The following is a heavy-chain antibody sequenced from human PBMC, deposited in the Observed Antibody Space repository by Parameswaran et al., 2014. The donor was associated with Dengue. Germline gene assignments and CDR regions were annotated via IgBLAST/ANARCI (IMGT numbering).Heavy chain of an antibody. V-gene: IGHV3-15*01. CDR3: TTARPDFGGYYYDSSGYYIFDY. Sequence: WIRQPPGKGLEWVARIKSNTDGGTTDYAAPVKGRSIISRDDSKNTLYLQMNSLKTEDTAVYYCTTARPDFGGYYYDSSGYYIFDYWGQGTLVTVSS. CDR2: IKSNTDGGTT. D-gene: IGHD3-22*01. J-gene: IGHJ4*02.